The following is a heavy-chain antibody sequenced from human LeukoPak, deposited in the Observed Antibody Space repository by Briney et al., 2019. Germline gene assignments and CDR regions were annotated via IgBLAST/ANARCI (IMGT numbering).Heavy chain of an antibody. J-gene: IGHJ4*02. Sequence: APVEVSCKASGYTLTSYFMHWVRQVPGQGLEWMGIINPSGGSTSYAQKFQGRVTITRDTSTSTVYMQLGSLRSDDTAVYFCARARATLGPIDYWGQGTLVTVSS. CDR3: ARARATLGPIDY. V-gene: IGHV1-46*01. D-gene: IGHD5-24*01. CDR2: INPSGGST. CDR1: GYTLTSYF.